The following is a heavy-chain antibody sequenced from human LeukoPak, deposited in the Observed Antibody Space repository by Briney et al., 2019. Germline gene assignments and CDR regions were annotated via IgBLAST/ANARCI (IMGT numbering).Heavy chain of an antibody. CDR2: IYYSGSI. Sequence: SETLSLTCTVSGYSFSSGYYRGCSRQSPGKGLEWIGIIYYSGSIYYNPSLKSRVTTSVDTSKNQLSLQLSSLTAADTAVYYCARVLTLYDFWGGSFWFDPWGQRTLVTVSS. CDR1: GYSFSSGYY. V-gene: IGHV4-38-2*02. CDR3: ARVLTLYDFWGGSFWFDP. J-gene: IGHJ5*02. D-gene: IGHD3-3*01.